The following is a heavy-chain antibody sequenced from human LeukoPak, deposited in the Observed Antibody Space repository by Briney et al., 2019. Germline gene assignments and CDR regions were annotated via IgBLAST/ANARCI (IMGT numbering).Heavy chain of an antibody. CDR3: ARGYYDFWSGYSSLYGMDV. CDR1: GYTFTSYY. D-gene: IGHD3-3*01. J-gene: IGHJ6*02. CDR2: INPSGGST. V-gene: IGHV1-46*01. Sequence: ASVKVSCKASGYTFTSYYMHWVRQAPGQGLEWMGIINPSGGSTSYAQKFQGRVTMTRNTSISTAYMELSSLRSEDTAVYYCARGYYDFWSGYSSLYGMDVWGQGTTVTVSS.